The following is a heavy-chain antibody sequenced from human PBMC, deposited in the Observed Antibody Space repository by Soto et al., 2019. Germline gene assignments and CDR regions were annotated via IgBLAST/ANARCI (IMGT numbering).Heavy chain of an antibody. Sequence: QVQLVQSGAEVKKPGASVKVSCKASGYTFTSYGISWVRQAPGQGLEWMGWIRTSNANTNYAKNLQGRVTMTTDASTSTAYMELRSLRSDDTAVYYCARGAFGEVSFDYWGQGTQVTVSS. J-gene: IGHJ4*02. CDR3: ARGAFGEVSFDY. CDR2: IRTSNANT. D-gene: IGHD3-10*01. V-gene: IGHV1-18*01. CDR1: GYTFTSYG.